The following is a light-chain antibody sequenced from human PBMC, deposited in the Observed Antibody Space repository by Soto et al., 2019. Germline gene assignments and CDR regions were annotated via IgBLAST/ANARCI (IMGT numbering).Light chain of an antibody. Sequence: EIVLTQSPGTLSLSPGERATLSCRAIQSVSSSYLAWYQQKPGQAPRLLIYDASKRATGIPARFSGSGSGTDFTLTISSLEPEDFAVYYCQHRSNWPPITFGQGTRLEIK. CDR2: DAS. CDR1: QSVSSSY. CDR3: QHRSNWPPIT. V-gene: IGKV3D-20*02. J-gene: IGKJ5*01.